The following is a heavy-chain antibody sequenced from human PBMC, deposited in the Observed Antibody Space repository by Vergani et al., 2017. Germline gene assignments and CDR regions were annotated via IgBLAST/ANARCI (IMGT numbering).Heavy chain of an antibody. CDR1: GFTFSSYA. V-gene: IGHV3-23*01. J-gene: IGHJ3*01. D-gene: IGHD2-2*01. Sequence: VQLLESGGNLIQPGGSLRLSCGASGFTFSSYAMTWVRLAPGKGLQWVSAISGSGGNTFYTDSVKGRFTISRDSAKNSLYLQMDSLRAEDTAVYYCAREYSSTSGRAFDFWGQGTKVTVSS. CDR2: ISGSGGNT. CDR3: AREYSSTSGRAFDF.